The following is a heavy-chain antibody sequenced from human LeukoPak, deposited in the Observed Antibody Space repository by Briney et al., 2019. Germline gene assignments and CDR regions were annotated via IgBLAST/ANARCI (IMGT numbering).Heavy chain of an antibody. D-gene: IGHD2-15*01. V-gene: IGHV3-30*04. CDR3: ARGRYCSGGSCYSWYNYYYMDV. J-gene: IGHJ6*03. CDR1: GFTFSSHG. Sequence: GGSLRLSCAASGFTFSSHGMHWVRQAPGKGLEWVAVISYDGGNKYYADSVKGRLTISRDNSRNTLYLQMNSPRADDTAVYYCARGRYCSGGSCYSWYNYYYMDVWGKGTTVTVSS. CDR2: ISYDGGNK.